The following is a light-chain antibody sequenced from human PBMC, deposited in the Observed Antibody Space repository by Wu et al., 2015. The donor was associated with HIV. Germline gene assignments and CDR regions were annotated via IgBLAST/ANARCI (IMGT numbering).Light chain of an antibody. V-gene: IGKV1-5*03. CDR3: QQYDTDLFT. J-gene: IGKJ2*01. Sequence: IQLTQSPSSLSASVGDRVTITCRASQSIGSWLAWYQQRPGQAPNLLIYKASTLESGVPSRFSGSGSGTEFSLTISSLQPDDFATYYCQQYDTDLFTFGQGTKLEIK. CDR1: QSIGSW. CDR2: KAS.